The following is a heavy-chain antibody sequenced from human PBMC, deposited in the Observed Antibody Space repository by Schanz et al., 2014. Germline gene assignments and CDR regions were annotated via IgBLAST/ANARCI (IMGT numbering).Heavy chain of an antibody. Sequence: EETGGCFFPPCFSLLLSCAASFFPFLSYWMTWVRQAPGKGLDWVGIIKPDGSEKFYVDSVKGRFTISRDNAKNSLYLQMNSLRAEDTALYYCAKDRSAGVVYYGMDIWGQGTSVTVSS. CDR1: FFPFLSYW. V-gene: IGHV3-7*03. CDR3: AKDRSAGVVYYGMDI. D-gene: IGHD6-13*01. J-gene: IGHJ6*02. CDR2: IKPDGSEK.